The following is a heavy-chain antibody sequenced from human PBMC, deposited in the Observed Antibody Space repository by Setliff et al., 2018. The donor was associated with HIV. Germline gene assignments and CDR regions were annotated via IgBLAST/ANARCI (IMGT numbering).Heavy chain of an antibody. D-gene: IGHD4-17*01. V-gene: IGHV1-46*01. CDR1: GGTFSGSG. J-gene: IGHJ4*02. Sequence: ASVKVSCKASGGTFSGSGINWVRQAPGQGLEWMGLINPSGGRTSYAQKFQGRLTMTRDTSRSTVYMELSSLRSEDTAVYYCARSPGDYLFDYWGQGTLVTV. CDR2: INPSGGRT. CDR3: ARSPGDYLFDY.